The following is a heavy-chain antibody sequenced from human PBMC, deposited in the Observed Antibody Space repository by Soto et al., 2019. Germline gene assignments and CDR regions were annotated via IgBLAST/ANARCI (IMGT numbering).Heavy chain of an antibody. CDR1: GYTFSDHY. CDR3: AKGGAIVAAGTRVYLYNAMDV. CDR2: INPNSGGT. Sequence: QVQLVQSGAEVKKPGASVEVSCKTSGYTFSDHYTHWVRQAPGQGLEWMGWINPNSGGTGYAEKFQGRVTMNRDTSIGTAYMELRGLTSDDTAEYYCAKGGAIVAAGTRVYLYNAMDVWGQGTTVTVSS. V-gene: IGHV1-2*02. D-gene: IGHD1-26*01. J-gene: IGHJ6*02.